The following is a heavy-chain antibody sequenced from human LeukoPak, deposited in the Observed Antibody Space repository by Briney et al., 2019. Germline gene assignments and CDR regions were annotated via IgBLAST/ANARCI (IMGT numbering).Heavy chain of an antibody. CDR1: GFTFSSHT. CDR2: ITSTGSDI. J-gene: IGHJ5*02. Sequence: GGSLRLSCAASGFTFSSHTMNWVRQAPGKGLEWVSSITSTGSDIYYADSVKGRFTISRDNAKNSLYLQVNSLRAEDTAVYYCARGIDSSGWLSWFDPWGQGTLVTASS. CDR3: ARGIDSSGWLSWFDP. D-gene: IGHD6-19*01. V-gene: IGHV3-21*01.